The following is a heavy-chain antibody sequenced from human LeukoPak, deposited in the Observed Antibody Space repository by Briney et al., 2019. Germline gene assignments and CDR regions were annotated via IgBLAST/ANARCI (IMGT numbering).Heavy chain of an antibody. CDR3: ARGRTSSGLYYYYYMDV. CDR1: GGTFSSYA. Sequence: SVKVSRKASGGTFSSYAISWVRQAPGQGLEWMGGIIPIFGTANYAQKFQGGVTITTDESTSTVYMELSSLRSEDTAVYYCARGRTSSGLYYYYYMDVWGKGTTVTVSS. CDR2: IIPIFGTA. D-gene: IGHD3-10*01. J-gene: IGHJ6*03. V-gene: IGHV1-69*05.